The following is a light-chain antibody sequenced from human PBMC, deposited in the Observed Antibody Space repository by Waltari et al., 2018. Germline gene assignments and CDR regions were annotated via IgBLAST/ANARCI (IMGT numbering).Light chain of an antibody. V-gene: IGLV2-14*03. CDR1: NSHVGASDF. CDR3: CSKRGDTKVI. CDR2: DVH. J-gene: IGLJ2*01. Sequence: QSALTQPASVSGSPGQSITISCTGTNSHVGASDFVPWYQQYPGGIPKLIIFDVHNRPPGVSDRFSGSKSGNTASLTISGLQAQDEADYYCCSKRGDTKVIFGGGTKLTVL.